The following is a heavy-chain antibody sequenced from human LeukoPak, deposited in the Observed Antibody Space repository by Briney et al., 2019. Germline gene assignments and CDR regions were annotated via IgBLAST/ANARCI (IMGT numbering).Heavy chain of an antibody. J-gene: IGHJ3*02. D-gene: IGHD2-21*02. CDR3: AGGYYCGGDCYGAFDI. V-gene: IGHV1-69*02. CDR2: IIPILGIA. Sequence: SVKVSCKASGGTFSSYTISWVRQAPGQGLEWMGRIIPILGIANYAQKFQGRVTITADKSTSTAYVELSSLRSEDTAVYYCAGGYYCGGDCYGAFDIWGQGTMVTVSS. CDR1: GGTFSSYT.